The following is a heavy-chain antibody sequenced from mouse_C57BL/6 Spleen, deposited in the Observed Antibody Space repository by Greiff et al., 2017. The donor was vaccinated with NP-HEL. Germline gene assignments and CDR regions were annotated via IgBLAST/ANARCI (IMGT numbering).Heavy chain of an antibody. CDR1: GYTFTSYW. V-gene: IGHV1-59*01. D-gene: IGHD2-4*01. J-gene: IGHJ2*01. Sequence: QVQLQQPGAELVRPGTSVKLSCKASGYTFTSYWMHWVKQRPGQGLEWIGVIDPSDSYTNYNQKFKGKATLTVDTSSSTAYMQLSSLTSEDSAVYYCARIYYDYDGYFDYWGQGTTLTVSS. CDR2: IDPSDSYT. CDR3: ARIYYDYDGYFDY.